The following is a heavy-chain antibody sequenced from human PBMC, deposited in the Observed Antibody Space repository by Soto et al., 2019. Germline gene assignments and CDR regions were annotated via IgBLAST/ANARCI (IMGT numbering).Heavy chain of an antibody. Sequence: SETLSLTCTVSGGSISSYYWGWIRQPPGKGLEWIGTIYYSGSIYYNPSLKSRVTISIDTSKNHFSLKLSSVTAADTAVYYCAKGSGSSAYSPFDYWGQGTLVTVSS. V-gene: IGHV4-39*02. D-gene: IGHD3-22*01. J-gene: IGHJ4*02. CDR3: AKGSGSSAYSPFDY. CDR1: GGSISSYY. CDR2: IYYSGSI.